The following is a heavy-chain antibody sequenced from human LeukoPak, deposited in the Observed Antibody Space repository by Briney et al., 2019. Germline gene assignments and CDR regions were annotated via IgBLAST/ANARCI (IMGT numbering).Heavy chain of an antibody. D-gene: IGHD2-21*02. CDR2: IYTVIST. V-gene: IGHV3-66*02. CDR3: ARDSEFVVTLPRNYYYYYMDV. CDR1: GFTSSTYN. J-gene: IGHJ6*03. Sequence: GRSMRLACAVYGFTSSTYNMNWVRQVPEDGMGWDSSIYTVISTYYADSVKGRFTISRDNSKNTLYLQMNSLGVEDTAVYYCARDSEFVVTLPRNYYYYYMDVWGKGTTVTVSS.